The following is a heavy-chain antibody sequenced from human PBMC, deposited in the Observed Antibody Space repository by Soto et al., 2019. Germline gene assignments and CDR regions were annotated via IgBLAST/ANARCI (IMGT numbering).Heavy chain of an antibody. CDR3: ARGSINMVRGVILWTYSFDY. CDR2: TYYRSKWYN. Sequence: SQTLSLTCAISGDSVSSNSAAWNWIRQSPSRGLEWLGRTYYRSKWYNDYAVSVKSRITINPDTSKNQFSLQLNSVTPEDTAVYYCARGSINMVRGVILWTYSFDYWGQGTLVTVSS. CDR1: GDSVSSNSAA. D-gene: IGHD3-10*01. V-gene: IGHV6-1*01. J-gene: IGHJ4*02.